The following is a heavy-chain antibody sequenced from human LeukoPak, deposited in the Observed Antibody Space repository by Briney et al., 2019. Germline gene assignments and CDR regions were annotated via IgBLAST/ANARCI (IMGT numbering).Heavy chain of an antibody. CDR3: AKERSSGWPFDF. V-gene: IGHV3-23*01. CDR1: GFTFSSYA. J-gene: IGHJ4*02. Sequence: GGSLRLSCAASGFTFSSYAMSWVRQAPGKGLEWVSGISPGGDTAYYADSVKGRFTISRDNSKNTLYLQMDTLRAEDTAVYYCAKERSSGWPFDFWGQGTLVTVSS. D-gene: IGHD6-19*01. CDR2: ISPGGDTA.